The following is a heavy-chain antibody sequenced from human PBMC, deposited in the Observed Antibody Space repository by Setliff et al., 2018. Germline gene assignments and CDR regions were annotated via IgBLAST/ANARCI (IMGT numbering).Heavy chain of an antibody. J-gene: IGHJ6*03. Sequence: SETLSLTCTVPGGSISSYNWSWIRQPPGKGLEWIGYIFYSGSTNYKPSLKSRVTISVDTSKNQFSLKLSSVTAADTAVYYCARGPPGYYYYMNVWGQGTTVTVSS. V-gene: IGHV4-59*01. CDR2: IFYSGST. CDR3: ARGPPGYYYYMNV. CDR1: GGSISSYN.